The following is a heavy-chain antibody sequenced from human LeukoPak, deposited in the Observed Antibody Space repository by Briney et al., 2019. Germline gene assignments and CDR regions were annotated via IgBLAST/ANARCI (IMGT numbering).Heavy chain of an antibody. Sequence: ASVKVSCKASGYTFTSYYMHWVRQAPGQGLEWMGIINPSGGSTSYEQKFQGRVTMTRDTSTSTVYMELSSLRSEDTAVYYCARVAEMATINLFFDYWGQGTLVTVSS. D-gene: IGHD5-24*01. CDR2: INPSGGST. CDR3: ARVAEMATINLFFDY. J-gene: IGHJ4*02. V-gene: IGHV1-46*01. CDR1: GYTFTSYY.